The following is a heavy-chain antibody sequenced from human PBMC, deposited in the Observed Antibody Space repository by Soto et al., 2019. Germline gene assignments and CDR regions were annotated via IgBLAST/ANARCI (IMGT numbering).Heavy chain of an antibody. V-gene: IGHV4-4*02. CDR3: ASHLIMPGTRGFDY. CDR2: IYHGGNT. J-gene: IGHJ4*02. D-gene: IGHD1-1*01. Sequence: QVQLQESGPGLVKPSGTLSLTCAISSGSITSSNWWSWVRPPPGKGLEWIGEIYHGGNTNYNPSLKSRLTISVDRSQNQFSLRLNSVTAADTAVYFCASHLIMPGTRGFDYWGQGSLVTVSS. CDR1: SGSITSSNW.